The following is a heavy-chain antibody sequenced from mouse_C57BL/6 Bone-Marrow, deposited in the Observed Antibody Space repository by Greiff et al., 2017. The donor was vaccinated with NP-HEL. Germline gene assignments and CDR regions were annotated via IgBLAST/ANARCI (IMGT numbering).Heavy chain of an antibody. D-gene: IGHD1-1*01. Sequence: VQLQQSGAELVMPGASVKLSCKASGYPFTSYWMHWVKQRPGQGLEWIGEIDPSDSYTNYNQKFKGKSTLTVDKSSSTAYMQLSSLTSEDSAVYYCASDYYGSSYWYFDVWGTGTTVTVSS. CDR1: GYPFTSYW. CDR2: IDPSDSYT. V-gene: IGHV1-69*01. CDR3: ASDYYGSSYWYFDV. J-gene: IGHJ1*03.